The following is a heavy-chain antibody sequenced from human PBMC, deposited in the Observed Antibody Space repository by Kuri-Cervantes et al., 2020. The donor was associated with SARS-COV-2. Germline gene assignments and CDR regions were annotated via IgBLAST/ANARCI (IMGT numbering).Heavy chain of an antibody. Sequence: GESLKISCAASGFTVSSNYMSWVRQAPGKGLEWVSVIYSGGSTYYADSVKSRFTISRDNSKNTLYLQMNSLRAEDTAVYYCARDRGYGSGSYSDYWGQGTLVTVSS. V-gene: IGHV3-53*01. D-gene: IGHD3-10*01. CDR3: ARDRGYGSGSYSDY. CDR2: IYSGGST. CDR1: GFTVSSNY. J-gene: IGHJ4*02.